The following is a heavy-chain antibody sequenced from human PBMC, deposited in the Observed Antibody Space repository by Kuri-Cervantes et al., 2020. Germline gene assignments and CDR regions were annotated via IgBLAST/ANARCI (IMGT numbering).Heavy chain of an antibody. J-gene: IGHJ4*02. CDR2: INQDGSEK. Sequence: GESLKISCAASGFSFLNYWMSWVRQAPGKGLEWLANINQDGSEKYYVASVKGRFTISRDNVKNSLFLQMDSLRVEDTAVYYCARDFSTVVTHFDYWGRGTLVTVSS. CDR1: GFSFLNYW. CDR3: ARDFSTVVTHFDY. D-gene: IGHD4-23*01. V-gene: IGHV3-7*01.